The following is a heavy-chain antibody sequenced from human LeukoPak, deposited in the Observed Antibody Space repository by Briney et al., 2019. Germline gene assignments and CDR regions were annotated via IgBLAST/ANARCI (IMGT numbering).Heavy chain of an antibody. J-gene: IGHJ4*02. CDR2: IIPIFGTA. V-gene: IGHV1-69*05. Sequence: SVKVSCKASGGTFSSYAISWVRQAPGQGLEWMGGIIPIFGTANYAQKFQGRVTITTDESTSTAYMELSSLRSEDTAVYYCARGKDYYDSSGYFNYWGQGTLVTVSS. CDR1: GGTFSSYA. D-gene: IGHD3-22*01. CDR3: ARGKDYYDSSGYFNY.